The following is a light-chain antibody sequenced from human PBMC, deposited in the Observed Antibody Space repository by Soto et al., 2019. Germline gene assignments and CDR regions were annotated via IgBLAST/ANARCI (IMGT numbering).Light chain of an antibody. Sequence: IQMTQSPSTLSASVGDRVSITCRASQSVSSWLAWYQQKPGKAPKLLIYDASGLESGVPSRFSGSGSGTEFTLTISSLQPDDFATYYCQQYNSYSLTFGQGTKVEIK. CDR2: DAS. CDR3: QQYNSYSLT. CDR1: QSVSSW. J-gene: IGKJ1*01. V-gene: IGKV1-5*01.